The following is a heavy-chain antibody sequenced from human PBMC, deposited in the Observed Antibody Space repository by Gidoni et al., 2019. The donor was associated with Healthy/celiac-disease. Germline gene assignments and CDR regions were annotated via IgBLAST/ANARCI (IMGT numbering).Heavy chain of an antibody. CDR2: TYDRYSLYN. D-gene: IGHD6-19*01. Sequence: QFQLQQSGPGLVKPSQTLSLTCAISRDSVSSHRAAWTWIRQSPSRGLEWLGRTYDRYSLYNDYAVSVRGRITINPDTSRNHFSLLLDSVTPEDSALYYCAREPTYSSGWSPAGSVGDYYYYGMDVWGQGTTVTVSS. J-gene: IGHJ6*02. CDR3: AREPTYSSGWSPAGSVGDYYYYGMDV. V-gene: IGHV6-1*01. CDR1: RDSVSSHRAA.